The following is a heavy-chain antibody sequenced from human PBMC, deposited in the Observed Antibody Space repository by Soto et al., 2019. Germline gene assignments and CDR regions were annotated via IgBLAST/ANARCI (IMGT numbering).Heavy chain of an antibody. J-gene: IGHJ6*03. V-gene: IGHV1-18*01. D-gene: IGHD6-6*01. Sequence: QVQLLQSGAEVKKPGASVKVSCKASGYTFTNYGITWVRQAPGQGLEWMGWVSAYNGNTHYTQRLQGRVTMTTDTTTSTADMELRGLRSDDTAVYCRARVRQLVGYFYYDMDVWGKGTTVTVSS. CDR2: VSAYNGNT. CDR3: ARVRQLVGYFYYDMDV. CDR1: GYTFTNYG.